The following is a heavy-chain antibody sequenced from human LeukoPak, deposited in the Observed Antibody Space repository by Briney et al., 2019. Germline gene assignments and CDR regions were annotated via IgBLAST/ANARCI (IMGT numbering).Heavy chain of an antibody. CDR2: ISGSGGST. D-gene: IGHD6-19*01. Sequence: GGSLRLSCAASGFTFSSYAMSWVRQAPGKGLEWVSAISGSGGSTYYADSVKGRFTISRDNSKNTLYLQMNSLRAEDTAVYYCAKAPRYSSGWYIDYWGQGTLVTVSS. CDR3: AKAPRYSSGWYIDY. V-gene: IGHV3-23*01. J-gene: IGHJ4*02. CDR1: GFTFSSYA.